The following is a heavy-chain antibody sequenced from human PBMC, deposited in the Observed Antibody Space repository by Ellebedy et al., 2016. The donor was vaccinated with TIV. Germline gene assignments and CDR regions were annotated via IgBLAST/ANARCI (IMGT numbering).Heavy chain of an antibody. CDR1: GYTFTSYD. D-gene: IGHD3-10*01. J-gene: IGHJ4*02. CDR3: ARDVDQLLWFGNLLGY. CDR2: ISAYNGNT. Sequence: AASVKVSCKASGYTFTSYDISWARQAPGQGLEWMGWISAYNGNTNYAQKFQGRVTMTTDTSTSTAYMELRSLRSDDTAVYYCARDVDQLLWFGNLLGYWGQGTLVTVSS. V-gene: IGHV1-18*04.